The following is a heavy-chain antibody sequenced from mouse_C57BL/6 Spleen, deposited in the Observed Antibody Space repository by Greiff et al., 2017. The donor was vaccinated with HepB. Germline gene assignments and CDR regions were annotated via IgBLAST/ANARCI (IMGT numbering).Heavy chain of an antibody. CDR1: GYTFTSYW. J-gene: IGHJ2*01. CDR2: IDPSDSYT. Sequence: QVQLKQPGAELVMPGASVKLSCKASGYTFTSYWMHWVKQRPGQGLEWIGEIDPSDSYTNYNQKFKGKSTLTVDKSSSTAYMQLSSLTSEDSAVYYCARGAYGSGVLYYFDYWGQGTTLTVSS. CDR3: ARGAYGSGVLYYFDY. D-gene: IGHD1-1*01. V-gene: IGHV1-69*01.